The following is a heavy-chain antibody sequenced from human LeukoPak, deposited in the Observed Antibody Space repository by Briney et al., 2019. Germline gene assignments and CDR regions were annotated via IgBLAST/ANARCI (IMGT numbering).Heavy chain of an antibody. V-gene: IGHV1-46*01. D-gene: IGHD3-22*01. CDR1: GYTFTNYY. Sequence: ASVKVSCKASGYTFTNYYMHWVRQAPGQGLEWMGVIDPSAGSTAYAQKFQGRVTMTRDTATSTVYMELSSLRSEDTAVYYCARAHYASSNIKVPFDVWGKGTTVTVSS. CDR2: IDPSAGST. J-gene: IGHJ6*04. CDR3: ARAHYASSNIKVPFDV.